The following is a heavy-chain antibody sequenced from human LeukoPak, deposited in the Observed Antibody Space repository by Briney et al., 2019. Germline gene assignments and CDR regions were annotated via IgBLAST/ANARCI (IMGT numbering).Heavy chain of an antibody. J-gene: IGHJ4*02. V-gene: IGHV3-23*01. Sequence: GGSLRLSCEASGFSFSIYGMSWVRQAPGKGLEWVSGISGSGGNTYYAEALTGRFTVSRNNSKNTLYLQMNSLRAEDTALYYCAKGGLRGGTYNDDFWGQGTLVTVSS. CDR3: AKGGLRGGTYNDDF. CDR1: GFSFSIYG. D-gene: IGHD3-16*01. CDR2: ISGSGGNT.